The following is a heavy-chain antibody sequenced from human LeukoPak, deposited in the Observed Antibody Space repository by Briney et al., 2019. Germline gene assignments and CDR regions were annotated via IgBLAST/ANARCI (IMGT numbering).Heavy chain of an antibody. J-gene: IGHJ4*02. D-gene: IGHD1-26*01. V-gene: IGHV1-2*02. Sequence: ASVKVSCKASGYTFSGYYVHWARQAPGQGLEWMGWINPNSGVTSYAQKFQGRVAVTRDTSISTAYMELSRLTSDDTAVYYCARGVGATIFFNYWGQGTLVTVSS. CDR1: GYTFSGYY. CDR3: ARGVGATIFFNY. CDR2: INPNSGVT.